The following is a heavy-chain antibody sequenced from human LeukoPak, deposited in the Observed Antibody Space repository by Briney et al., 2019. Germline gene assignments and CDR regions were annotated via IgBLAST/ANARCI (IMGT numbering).Heavy chain of an antibody. Sequence: GGSLRLSCAASGFIFSNYAMHWVRQAPGKGLEWVAVISYDGSNKYYADSVKGRFTISRDNSKNTMYLQMNSLRAEDTAVYYCVRLYYDFVWGSYPYDYWGQGTLVTVSS. CDR1: GFIFSNYA. D-gene: IGHD3-16*02. J-gene: IGHJ4*02. V-gene: IGHV3-30-3*01. CDR2: ISYDGSNK. CDR3: VRLYYDFVWGSYPYDY.